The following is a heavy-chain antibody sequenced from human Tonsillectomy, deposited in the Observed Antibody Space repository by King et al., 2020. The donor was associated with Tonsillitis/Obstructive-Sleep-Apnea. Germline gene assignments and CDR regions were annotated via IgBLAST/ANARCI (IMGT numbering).Heavy chain of an antibody. D-gene: IGHD5-12*01. CDR3: VRGQHYSCYDYNY. CDR1: GFTFSSYA. CDR2: MTFHGSNK. V-gene: IGHV3-30*04. J-gene: IGHJ4*02. Sequence: VQLVESGGGVVQPGRSLRLSCAASGFTFSSYAMHWVRQAPGKGLEWVAVMTFHGSNKYYAASVKGRFTISRDNSKNTLYLQLNSLRPEETAVYYCVRGQHYSCYDYNYWGQGTLVTVSS.